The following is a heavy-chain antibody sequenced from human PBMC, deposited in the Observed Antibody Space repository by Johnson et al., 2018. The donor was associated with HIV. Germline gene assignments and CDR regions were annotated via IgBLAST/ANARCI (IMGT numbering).Heavy chain of an antibody. J-gene: IGHJ3*02. CDR2: INWNGGST. V-gene: IGHV3-20*04. D-gene: IGHD3-22*01. CDR1: GFTFDDFG. Sequence: VQLVESGGGVVQPGGSLRLSCAASGFTFDDFGMSWVRQAPGKGLEWVSGINWNGGSTGYAGSVKGRFTISRDNDKNSLYLQMDSLRAEDTAVYYCARGDYYDSSGYFSDAFDIWGQGTMVTVSS. CDR3: ARGDYYDSSGYFSDAFDI.